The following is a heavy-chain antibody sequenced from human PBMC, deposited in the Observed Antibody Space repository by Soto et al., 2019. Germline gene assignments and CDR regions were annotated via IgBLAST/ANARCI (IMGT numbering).Heavy chain of an antibody. V-gene: IGHV1-18*01. J-gene: IGHJ5*02. Sequence: GASVKVSCKASGYTFTSYGISWVRQAPGQGLEWMGWISAYNGNANYAQKLQGRVTMTTDTSTSRAYMELRSLRSDDTAVYYCARYLGIAAAGTWLDPWGQGTLVTVPQ. D-gene: IGHD6-13*01. CDR2: ISAYNGNA. CDR1: GYTFTSYG. CDR3: ARYLGIAAAGTWLDP.